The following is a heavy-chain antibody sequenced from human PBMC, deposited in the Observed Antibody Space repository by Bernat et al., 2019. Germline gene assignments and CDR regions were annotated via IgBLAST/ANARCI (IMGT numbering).Heavy chain of an antibody. J-gene: IGHJ1*01. CDR1: GGSFSGYY. D-gene: IGHD5-18*01. Sequence: QVQLQQWGAGLLKPSETLSLTCVVYGGSFSGYYWSWIRQPPGKGLEWIGEINHSGSTNYNPSLKSRVTIAVDSSKNQFSLKLRSVNAADTDVYYCASGDEGYSYGFLWGQGTLVTVSS. CDR3: ASGDEGYSYGFL. V-gene: IGHV4-34*01. CDR2: INHSGST.